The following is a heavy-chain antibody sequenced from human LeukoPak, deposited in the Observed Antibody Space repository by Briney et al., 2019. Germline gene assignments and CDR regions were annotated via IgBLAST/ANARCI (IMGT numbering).Heavy chain of an antibody. CDR1: GFTFSSYA. CDR2: INHSGST. CDR3: ASTFWSGYYTYDY. D-gene: IGHD3-3*01. V-gene: IGHV4-34*08. J-gene: IGHJ4*02. Sequence: GSLRLSCAASGFTFSSYAMSWIRQPPGKGLEWIGEINHSGSTNYNPSLKSRVTISVDTSKNQFSLKLSSVTAADTAVYYCASTFWSGYYTYDYWGQGTLVTVSS.